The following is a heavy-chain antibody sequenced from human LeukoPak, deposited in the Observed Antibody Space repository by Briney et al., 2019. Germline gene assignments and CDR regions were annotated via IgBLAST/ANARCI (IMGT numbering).Heavy chain of an antibody. Sequence: QPGRSLRLSCAASGFTFDDYAMHWVRHAPGKGLEWVSGISWNSGSIGYADSVKGRFTISRDNSKNTLYLQMNSLRAEDTAVYYCAKDVVGSGHDAFDIWGQGTMVTVSS. V-gene: IGHV3-9*01. D-gene: IGHD2-15*01. CDR2: ISWNSGSI. J-gene: IGHJ3*02. CDR3: AKDVVGSGHDAFDI. CDR1: GFTFDDYA.